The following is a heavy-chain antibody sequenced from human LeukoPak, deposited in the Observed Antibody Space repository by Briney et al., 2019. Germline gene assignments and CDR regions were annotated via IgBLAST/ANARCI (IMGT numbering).Heavy chain of an antibody. CDR2: IYYSGST. D-gene: IGHD1-26*01. V-gene: IGHV4-39*07. Sequence: SETLSLTCTVSGGSISSSSYYWGWIRQPPGKGLEWIGSIYYSGSTYYNPSLKSRVTISVDTSKNQFSLKLSSVTAADTAVYYCARDGEVGAFDYWGQGTLVTVSS. CDR1: GGSISSSSYY. CDR3: ARDGEVGAFDY. J-gene: IGHJ4*02.